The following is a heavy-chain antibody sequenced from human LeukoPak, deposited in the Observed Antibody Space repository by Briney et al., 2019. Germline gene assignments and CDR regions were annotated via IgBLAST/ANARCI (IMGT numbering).Heavy chain of an antibody. Sequence: PGGSLRLSCAASGFTFSSYWMHWVRQAPGKGLVWVSRINSDGSSTSYADSVKGRFTISRDNAKNSLYLQMNSLRAEDTALYYCAKDSGDYSSSWYTYYYYGMDVWGQGTTVTVSS. D-gene: IGHD6-13*01. CDR1: GFTFSSYW. CDR3: AKDSGDYSSSWYTYYYYGMDV. J-gene: IGHJ6*02. V-gene: IGHV3-74*01. CDR2: INSDGSST.